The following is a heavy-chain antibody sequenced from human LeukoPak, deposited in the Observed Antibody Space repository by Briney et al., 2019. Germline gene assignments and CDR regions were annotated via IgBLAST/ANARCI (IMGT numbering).Heavy chain of an antibody. CDR3: ARIPLYFLEPFDY. CDR1: SGSVSGYY. J-gene: IGHJ4*02. Sequence: SETLSLTCAVYSGSVSGYYWSWIRQPPGKGLEWIGEISHRGRTHYNPSLKGRVTMSVDTSKNQFALEVDSVTAADTAVYYCARIPLYFLEPFDYWGQGILVTVSS. D-gene: IGHD3-3*01. CDR2: ISHRGRT. V-gene: IGHV4-34*01.